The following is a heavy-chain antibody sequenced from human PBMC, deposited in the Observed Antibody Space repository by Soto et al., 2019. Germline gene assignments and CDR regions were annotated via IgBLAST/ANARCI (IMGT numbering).Heavy chain of an antibody. CDR2: INPSGGNT. D-gene: IGHD6-13*01. J-gene: IGHJ5*02. Sequence: ASLKVSCKASGYTFTSYYMHWVRQDPGQGLEWMGIINPSGGNTSYAQKFQGRVTMTRDTSTSTVYMELSSLRSEDTAVYYCARDRIAAAVPTGWFGPWGQGTLVTVSS. V-gene: IGHV1-46*01. CDR3: ARDRIAAAVPTGWFGP. CDR1: GYTFTSYY.